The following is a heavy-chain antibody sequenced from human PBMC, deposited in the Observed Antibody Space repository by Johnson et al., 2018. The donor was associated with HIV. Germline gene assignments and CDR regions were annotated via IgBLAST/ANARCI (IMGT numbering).Heavy chain of an antibody. CDR3: ASVGSSGFFSAFDI. CDR2: IKQDGSEK. V-gene: IGHV3-7*01. Sequence: VQLVESGGGLVQPGGSLRLSCAASGFTFSSYWMSWVRQAPGKGLEWVANIKQDGSEKYYVDSVKGRFTISRDNAKNSLYLQMNSLRAEDTALYYCASVGSSGFFSAFDIWGQGTMVTVAS. D-gene: IGHD6-19*01. CDR1: GFTFSSYW. J-gene: IGHJ3*02.